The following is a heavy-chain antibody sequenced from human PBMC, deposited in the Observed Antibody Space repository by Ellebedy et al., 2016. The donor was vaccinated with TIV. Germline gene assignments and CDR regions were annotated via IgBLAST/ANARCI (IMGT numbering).Heavy chain of an antibody. D-gene: IGHD3-22*01. Sequence: ASVKVSXXASGYTFITFDINWVRKASGQGLEWLGWMNPNSGDTGSAQKFQGRVAMTRNTSSRTAYLELNSLRSENTAVYYCVRDVQDSSGYHFDSWGQGTLVTVSS. CDR2: MNPNSGDT. CDR1: GYTFITFD. CDR3: VRDVQDSSGYHFDS. V-gene: IGHV1-8*01. J-gene: IGHJ4*02.